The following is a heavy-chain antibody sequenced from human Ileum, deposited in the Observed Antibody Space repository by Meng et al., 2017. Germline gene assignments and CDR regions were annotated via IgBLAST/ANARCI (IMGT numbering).Heavy chain of an antibody. J-gene: IGHJ4*02. D-gene: IGHD2-21*01. CDR3: VRNEGYSLGD. CDR2: ISQESGRT. V-gene: IGHV4-4*02. Sequence: QVQLQEAGPGLVKPSGPLSLTCAVSGDSISSRDWWSWVRQPPGKGLEWIGEISQESGRTNYNPSLKSRVTISLDKSKNQFSLNLNSVTAADTAVYYCVRNEGYSLGDWGQGTLVTVSS. CDR1: GDSISSRDW.